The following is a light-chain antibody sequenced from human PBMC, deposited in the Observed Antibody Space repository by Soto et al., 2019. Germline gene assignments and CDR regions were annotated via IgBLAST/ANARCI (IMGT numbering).Light chain of an antibody. CDR1: SSDIGAYNF. CDR2: DVN. J-gene: IGLJ2*01. V-gene: IGLV2-14*03. CDR3: TSWTTSTTMI. Sequence: QLVLTQPASVSGSPGQSITISCTGTSSDIGAYNFVSWYQQHPGKAPKLMLYDVNIRPSGVSNRFSGSKSGNTASLTISGLQAEDEADYCCTSWTTSTTMIFGGGTKLTVL.